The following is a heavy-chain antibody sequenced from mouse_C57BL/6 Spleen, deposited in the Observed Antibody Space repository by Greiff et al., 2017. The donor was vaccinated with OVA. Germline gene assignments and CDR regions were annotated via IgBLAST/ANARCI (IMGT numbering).Heavy chain of an antibody. CDR3: AIPPLLVYGRAGFAY. CDR2: IYPGSGST. Sequence: QVQLKQPGAELVKPGASVKMSCKASGYTFTSYWITWVKQGPGQGLEWIGDIYPGSGSTNYNEKFKSKATLTVDTSSSTAYMQLSSLTSEDSAVYYCAIPPLLVYGRAGFAYWGQGTLVTVSA. D-gene: IGHD1-1*01. CDR1: GYTFTSYW. V-gene: IGHV1-55*01. J-gene: IGHJ3*01.